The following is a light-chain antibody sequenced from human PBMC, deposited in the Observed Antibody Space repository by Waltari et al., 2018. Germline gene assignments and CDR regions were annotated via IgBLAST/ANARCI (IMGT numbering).Light chain of an antibody. V-gene: IGLV2-23*02. CDR3: CSYAGSSTFLYV. Sequence: QSALTQPASVSGSPGQSITISCTGTSSDVGSYNLFSWYQQHPGKAPKLMIYEVSKRHSGGSKRFSGSKAGKTASLTISGLQAEDEADYYCCSYAGSSTFLYVFGTGTKVTVL. J-gene: IGLJ1*01. CDR1: SSDVGSYNL. CDR2: EVS.